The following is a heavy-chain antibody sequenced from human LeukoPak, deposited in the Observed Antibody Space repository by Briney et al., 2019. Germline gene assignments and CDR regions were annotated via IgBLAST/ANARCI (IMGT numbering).Heavy chain of an antibody. CDR1: GGSFSGYY. J-gene: IGHJ5*02. CDR2: INHSGST. Sequence: SETLSLTCAVYGGSFSGYYWSWLRQPPGKGLEWLGEINHSGSTNYNPSLKSRVTISVDTSKNQFSLKLSSVTAADTAVYYCARHVRRFGEERFDPWGQGTLVTVSS. D-gene: IGHD3-10*01. CDR3: ARHVRRFGEERFDP. V-gene: IGHV4-34*01.